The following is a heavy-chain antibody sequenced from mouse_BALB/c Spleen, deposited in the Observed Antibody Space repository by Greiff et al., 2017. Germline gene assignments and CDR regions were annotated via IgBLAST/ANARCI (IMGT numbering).Heavy chain of an antibody. V-gene: IGHV3-2*02. CDR1: GYSITSDYA. CDR3: ALYYDYDVWYFDV. Sequence: EVKLVESGPDLVKPSQSLSLTCTVTGYSITSDYAWNWIRQFPGNKLEWMGYISYSGSTSYNPSLKSRISITRDTSKNQFFLQLNSVTTEDTATYYCALYYDYDVWYFDVWGAGTTVTVSS. J-gene: IGHJ1*01. D-gene: IGHD2-4*01. CDR2: ISYSGST.